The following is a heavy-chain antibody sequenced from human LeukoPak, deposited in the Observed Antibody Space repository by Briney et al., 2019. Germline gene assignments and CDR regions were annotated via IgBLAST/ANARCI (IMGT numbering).Heavy chain of an antibody. CDR1: GGSISSYY. Sequence: PSETLSLTCIVSGGSISSYYWSWIRQPPGKGLEWIGYIYYTGSTNYNPSLKSRVTISVDTSKNQFSLKLSSVTAADMAVYYCARDAYSSSEVDWFDPWGQGNLVTVSS. V-gene: IGHV4-59*12. D-gene: IGHD6-13*01. J-gene: IGHJ5*02. CDR2: IYYTGST. CDR3: ARDAYSSSEVDWFDP.